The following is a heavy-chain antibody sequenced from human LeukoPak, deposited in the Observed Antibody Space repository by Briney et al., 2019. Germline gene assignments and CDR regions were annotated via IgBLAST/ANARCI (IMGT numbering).Heavy chain of an antibody. Sequence: ASVKVSCKASGGTFSSYAISWVRQAPGQGLEWMGGIIPILGIANYAQKFQGRVTITADKSTSTAYMELSSLRSEDTAVYYCARDRRYYDILTGRYYYYGMDVWGQGTTVTVSS. CDR1: GGTFSSYA. D-gene: IGHD3-9*01. CDR2: IIPILGIA. CDR3: ARDRRYYDILTGRYYYYGMDV. V-gene: IGHV1-69*10. J-gene: IGHJ6*02.